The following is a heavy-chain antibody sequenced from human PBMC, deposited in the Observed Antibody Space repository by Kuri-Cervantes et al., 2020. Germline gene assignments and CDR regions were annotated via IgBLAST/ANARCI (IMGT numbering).Heavy chain of an antibody. D-gene: IGHD3-9*01. V-gene: IGHV3-30*03. CDR2: ISYDGSNK. CDR3: ARGAVLRYFDWLPLQYYFDY. Sequence: GGSLRLSCAASGFTFSSYGMHWVRQAPGKGLERVAVISYDGSNKYYADSVKGRFTISRDNSKNTLYLQMNSLRAEDTAVYYCARGAVLRYFDWLPLQYYFDYWGQGTLVTVSS. J-gene: IGHJ4*02. CDR1: GFTFSSYG.